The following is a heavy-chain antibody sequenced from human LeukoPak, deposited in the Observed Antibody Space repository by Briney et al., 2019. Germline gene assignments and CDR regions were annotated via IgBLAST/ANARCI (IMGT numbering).Heavy chain of an antibody. D-gene: IGHD6-13*01. CDR3: ARVGALSSSWLLY. CDR1: GFTFSSYS. CDR2: ISSSSTTI. Sequence: GGSLRLSCAASGFTFSSYSMNWVRQAPGKGLECVSYISSSSTTIYYADSVKGRFTISRDNAKNSLYLQMNSLRAEDTAVYFCARVGALSSSWLLYWGQGTLVTVSS. J-gene: IGHJ4*02. V-gene: IGHV3-48*01.